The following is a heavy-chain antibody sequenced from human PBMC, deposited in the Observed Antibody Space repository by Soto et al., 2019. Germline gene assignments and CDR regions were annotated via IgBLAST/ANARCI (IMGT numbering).Heavy chain of an antibody. D-gene: IGHD3-22*01. CDR3: ARVEDYFDSSGYAH. CDR1: GYSFTNYG. CDR2: ISAYNGNI. V-gene: IGHV1-18*04. Sequence: ASVKVSCKASGYSFTNYGITWVRQAPGQGLEWMGWISAYNGNINYAQKFQGRVTMTTDTSTSTAYLELRSLTSDDTAMYYCARVEDYFDSSGYAHWGQGTLVTVS. J-gene: IGHJ4*02.